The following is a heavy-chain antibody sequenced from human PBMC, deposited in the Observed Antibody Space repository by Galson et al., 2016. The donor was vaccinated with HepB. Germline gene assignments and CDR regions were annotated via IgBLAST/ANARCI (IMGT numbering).Heavy chain of an antibody. D-gene: IGHD2-2*01. V-gene: IGHV3-30*18. CDR1: GFTFSSYG. CDR3: AKDGRIYCSSASCHDHFHY. J-gene: IGHJ4*02. Sequence: SLRLSCADSGFTFSSYGMHWVRQAPGKGLEWVAFISYDGSNKKYADSVKGRFTISRDNSKKTLYLQMNSLRAEDTAVYYCAKDGRIYCSSASCHDHFHYWGQGTLVTVSS. CDR2: ISYDGSNK.